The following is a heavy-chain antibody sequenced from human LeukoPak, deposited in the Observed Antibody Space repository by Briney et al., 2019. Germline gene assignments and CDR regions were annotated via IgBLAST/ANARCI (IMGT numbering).Heavy chain of an antibody. Sequence: GGSLRLSCAVSGFTVSGDYMSWVRQSPGKGLEWVSVIYSGGSTYYADSVKGRFTISRDNSKNTLYLQMNSLRVEDTAVYYCARHDWFDPWGQGTLVTVSS. V-gene: IGHV3-53*01. CDR3: ARHDWFDP. CDR1: GFTVSGDY. CDR2: IYSGGST. J-gene: IGHJ5*02.